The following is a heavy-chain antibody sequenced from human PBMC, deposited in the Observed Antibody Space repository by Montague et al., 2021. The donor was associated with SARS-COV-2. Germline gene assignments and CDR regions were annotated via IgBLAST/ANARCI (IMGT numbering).Heavy chain of an antibody. Sequence: SLRLSCAASGFTFSSYSMNWVRQAPGKGLEWVSSISSSSSYIYYADSVKGRFTISRDNAKNSLYLQMNSPRAEDTAVYYCASGAVGATYYYYGMDVWGQGTTVTVSS. CDR1: GFTFSSYS. V-gene: IGHV3-21*01. CDR3: ASGAVGATYYYYGMDV. J-gene: IGHJ6*02. D-gene: IGHD1-26*01. CDR2: ISSSSSYI.